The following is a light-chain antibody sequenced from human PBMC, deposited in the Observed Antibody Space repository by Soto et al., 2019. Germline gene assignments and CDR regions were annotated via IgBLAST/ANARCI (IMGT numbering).Light chain of an antibody. CDR2: GAS. CDR1: QSVSSTY. Sequence: EIVLTHSPGTLSLCPWEIATLSCRASQSVSSTYLAWYQQRRGQAPRLLIYGASSRATGIPDRFSGSGSGKVFTLTSSRLEPEDFAVYYRHQYTYSTKTFGQGTKVDIK. CDR3: HQYTYSTKT. J-gene: IGKJ1*01. V-gene: IGKV3-20*01.